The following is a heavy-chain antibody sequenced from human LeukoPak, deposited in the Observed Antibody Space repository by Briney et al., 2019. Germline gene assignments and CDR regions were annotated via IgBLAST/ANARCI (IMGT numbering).Heavy chain of an antibody. Sequence: PSETLSLTCTVSGDSIGSHYWSWIRQPPGKGLEWIGYIFYVGSNNYNPSLKSRVTISVDTSKNQFSLKLNSVTAADTAVYYWARDYYDSRGGAFDIWGQGTMVTVSS. CDR3: ARDYYDSRGGAFDI. D-gene: IGHD3-22*01. V-gene: IGHV4-59*11. CDR1: GDSIGSHY. J-gene: IGHJ3*02. CDR2: IFYVGSN.